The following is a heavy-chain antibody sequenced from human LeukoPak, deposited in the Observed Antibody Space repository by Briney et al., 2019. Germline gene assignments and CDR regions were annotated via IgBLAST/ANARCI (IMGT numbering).Heavy chain of an antibody. Sequence: PSETLSLTCAVYGGSFSGYYWSWIRQPPGKGLEWIGEINHSGSTNYNPSLKSRVTISVDTSKNQFSLKLSSVTAADTAVYYCARVTDTAMGPDFDYWGQGTLDTVSS. V-gene: IGHV4-34*01. J-gene: IGHJ4*02. CDR1: GGSFSGYY. D-gene: IGHD5-18*01. CDR2: INHSGST. CDR3: ARVTDTAMGPDFDY.